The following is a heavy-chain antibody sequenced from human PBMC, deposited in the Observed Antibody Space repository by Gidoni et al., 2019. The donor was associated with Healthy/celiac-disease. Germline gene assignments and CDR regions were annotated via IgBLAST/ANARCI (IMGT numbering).Heavy chain of an antibody. CDR1: GFTFSSYA. Sequence: EVQLLESGGGLVQPGGSLSLSCAASGFTFSSYAMSWVRPAPGKGLEWVSAISGSGGSTFYADSVKGRFTISRDNSKNTLYLQMNSLRAEDTAVYYCAKGGGFDFGVVIFPPPRFDYWGQGTLVTVSS. CDR3: AKGGGFDFGVVIFPPPRFDY. J-gene: IGHJ4*02. V-gene: IGHV3-23*01. CDR2: ISGSGGST. D-gene: IGHD3-3*01.